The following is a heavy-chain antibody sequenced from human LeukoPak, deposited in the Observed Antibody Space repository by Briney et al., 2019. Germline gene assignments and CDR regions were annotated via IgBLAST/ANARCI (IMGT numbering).Heavy chain of an antibody. Sequence: SETLSLTCTVSGGSISSDYWSWIRQPAGKGLEWIGRMYISGSTDHNPPLKSRVTMPLDTSKNQFSLKLTSVTAADTAVYYCARDRGGAAAGNWFDSWGQGTLVIVSS. CDR2: MYISGST. D-gene: IGHD6-13*01. V-gene: IGHV4-4*07. CDR1: GGSISSDY. CDR3: ARDRGGAAAGNWFDS. J-gene: IGHJ5*01.